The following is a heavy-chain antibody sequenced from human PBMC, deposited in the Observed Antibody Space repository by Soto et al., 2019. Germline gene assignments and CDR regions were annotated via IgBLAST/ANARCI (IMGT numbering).Heavy chain of an antibody. V-gene: IGHV1-2*02. CDR2: VNPNNAET. Sequence: GASVKVSCKASGYPFTGYYMHWVRQAPGQGPEWMGWVNPNNAETHYVQKFQGRVAMTGDTSISTAYMELTRLRSDDTAVYYCARRPMWQRLVPDYGMNVWGQGTTVTVSS. J-gene: IGHJ6*02. CDR3: ARRPMWQRLVPDYGMNV. CDR1: GYPFTGYY. D-gene: IGHD6-13*01.